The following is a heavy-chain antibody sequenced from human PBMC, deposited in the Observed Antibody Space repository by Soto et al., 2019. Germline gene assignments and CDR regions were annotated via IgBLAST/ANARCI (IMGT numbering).Heavy chain of an antibody. CDR3: AKGRVVYSSGWYSDYFDY. Sequence: GGSLRLSCAASGFTFSSYAMSWVRQAPGKGLEWVSAISGSGGSTYYADSVKGRFTISRDNSKNTLYLQMNSLRAEDTAVYYCAKGRVVYSSGWYSDYFDYWGQGTLVTVPQ. CDR1: GFTFSSYA. J-gene: IGHJ4*02. D-gene: IGHD6-19*01. CDR2: ISGSGGST. V-gene: IGHV3-23*01.